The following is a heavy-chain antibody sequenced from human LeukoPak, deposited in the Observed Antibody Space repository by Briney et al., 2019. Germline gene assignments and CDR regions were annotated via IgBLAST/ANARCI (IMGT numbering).Heavy chain of an antibody. V-gene: IGHV4-4*07. CDR1: GGSISSFY. CDR3: ARDIRASFDL. J-gene: IGHJ2*01. CDR2: IYSSGST. D-gene: IGHD4-17*01. Sequence: SETLSLTCTVSGGSISSFYWSWIRQPAGKGLEWTGRIYSSGSTNYNPSLKSRATMSVDTSRNQFSLKLSSVTAADTAVYYCARDIRASFDLWGRGTLVTVSS.